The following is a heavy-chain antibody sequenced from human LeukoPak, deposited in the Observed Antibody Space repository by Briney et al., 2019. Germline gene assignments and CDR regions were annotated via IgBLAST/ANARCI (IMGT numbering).Heavy chain of an antibody. CDR1: GYTFTSYD. V-gene: IGHV1-8*03. J-gene: IGHJ4*02. CDR2: MNPNSGNT. D-gene: IGHD3-9*01. Sequence: ASVKVSCKASGYTFTSYDINWVRQATGQGLEWMGWMNPNSGNTGYAQKFQGRVTITRNTSISTAYMELSSLRSEDTAVYYCARGLRYYDILTGYYQYYFDYWGQGTLVTVSS. CDR3: ARGLRYYDILTGYYQYYFDY.